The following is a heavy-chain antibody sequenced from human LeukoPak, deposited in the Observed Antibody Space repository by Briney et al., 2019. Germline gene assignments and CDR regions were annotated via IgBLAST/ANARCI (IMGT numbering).Heavy chain of an antibody. V-gene: IGHV3-20*04. Sequence: GGSPRLSCAASGFTFDDYDMSWVRQVPGKGLEWVSAINWNGASTGYADSVKGRFTISRDNAKNSLYLQMNSLRAEDTAVYYCAKGLASITIFGVVIIPAAFDIWGQGTMVTVSS. CDR2: INWNGAST. J-gene: IGHJ3*02. CDR1: GFTFDDYD. D-gene: IGHD3-3*01. CDR3: AKGLASITIFGVVIIPAAFDI.